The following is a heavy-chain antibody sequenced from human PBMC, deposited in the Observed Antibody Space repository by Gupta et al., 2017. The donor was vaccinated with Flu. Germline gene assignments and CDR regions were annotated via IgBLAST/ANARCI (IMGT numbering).Heavy chain of an antibody. Sequence: GLEWVSGISASGGSPYYADSVKGRFTISRDNSKNTLFLQMNSLRVEDTAVYYCAKDTHIVVLPTALRGHFDYWGQGTLVTASS. V-gene: IGHV3-23*01. D-gene: IGHD2-2*02. CDR3: AKDTHIVVLPTALRGHFDY. CDR2: ISASGGSP. J-gene: IGHJ4*02.